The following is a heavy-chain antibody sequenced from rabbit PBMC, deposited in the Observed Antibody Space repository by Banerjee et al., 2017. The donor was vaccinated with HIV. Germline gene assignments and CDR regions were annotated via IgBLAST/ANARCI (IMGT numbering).Heavy chain of an antibody. CDR1: GFSFSSSYY. CDR3: ARDLAGVIGWNFDL. CDR2: IYAGSSGST. Sequence: QSLEESGGDLVKPGASLTLTCTASGFSFSSSYYMCWVRQAPGKGLEWIACIYAGSSGSTYYASWARGRFTISRPSSTTVTLQMTSLTAADTATYFCARDLAGVIGWNFDLWGPGTLVTVS. V-gene: IGHV1S40*01. J-gene: IGHJ4*01. D-gene: IGHD4-1*01.